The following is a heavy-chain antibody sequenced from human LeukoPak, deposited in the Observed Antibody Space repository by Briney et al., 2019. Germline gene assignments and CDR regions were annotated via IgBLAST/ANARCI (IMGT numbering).Heavy chain of an antibody. CDR1: GFTFSNYN. CDR3: VRDMGPHYFDY. CDR2: ISSGSSTI. J-gene: IGHJ4*02. Sequence: GGSLRLSCAASGFTFSNYNMNWVRQAPGKGLEWVSYISSGSSTIYYADSEKGRFTISRDDAKNSLYMQMNSLRAEDTAVYYCVRDMGPHYFDYWGQGTLVTVSS. D-gene: IGHD3-10*01. V-gene: IGHV3-48*01.